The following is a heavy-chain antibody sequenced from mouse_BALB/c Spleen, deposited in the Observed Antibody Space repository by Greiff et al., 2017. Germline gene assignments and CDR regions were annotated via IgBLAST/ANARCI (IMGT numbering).Heavy chain of an antibody. Sequence: QVHVKQSGAELARPGASVKLSCKASGYTFTDYYINWVKQRTGQGLEWIGEIYPGSGNTYYNEKFKGKATLTADKSSSTVYMQLSSLTSEDSAVYFCARDGNYPYAMDYWGQGTSVTVSS. CDR2: IYPGSGNT. CDR1: GYTFTDYY. D-gene: IGHD2-1*01. J-gene: IGHJ4*01. CDR3: ARDGNYPYAMDY. V-gene: IGHV1-77*01.